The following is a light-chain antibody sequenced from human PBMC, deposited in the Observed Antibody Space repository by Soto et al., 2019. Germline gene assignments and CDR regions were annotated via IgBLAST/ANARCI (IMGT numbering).Light chain of an antibody. J-gene: IGLJ2*01. CDR1: SSDVGGSDY. CDR3: CSYTRSNSLVL. CDR2: DVS. V-gene: IGLV2-14*01. Sequence: QSALTQPAYVSGSPGQSITISCIGTSSDVGGSDYVSWYQQHPGKAPKRVIYDVSNRPSGVSDRFSGSKSGNTASLTISGLQAEDEADYYCCSYTRSNSLVLFGGGTKLTVL.